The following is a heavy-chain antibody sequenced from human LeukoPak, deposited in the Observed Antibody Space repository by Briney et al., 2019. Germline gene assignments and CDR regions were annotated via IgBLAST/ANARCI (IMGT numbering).Heavy chain of an antibody. CDR3: AKDSGGSSWHNWFDP. CDR1: GFIFSDAW. J-gene: IGHJ5*02. Sequence: GGSLRLFCAASGFIFSDAWMSWVRQAPGKGLEWVGRIKSKTDGGITDYAAPVKGRFTISRDNAKNSLYLQMNSLRAVDTALYYCAKDSGGSSWHNWFDPWGQGTLVTVSS. D-gene: IGHD6-13*01. V-gene: IGHV3-15*05. CDR2: IKSKTDGGIT.